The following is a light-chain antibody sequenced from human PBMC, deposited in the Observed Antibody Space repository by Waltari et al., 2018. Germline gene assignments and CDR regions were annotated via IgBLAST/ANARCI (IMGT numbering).Light chain of an antibody. CDR1: QSVLYSSNNMNY. Sequence: DIVMTQSPDSLAVSLGERATINCKSSQSVLYSSNNMNYLAWYQQKPGQPPKLLIYWASTRESGVTDRFSGSGSGTDVTVTISGLQAEDVAVYYCQQYYSTPYTFGQGTKLEIK. J-gene: IGKJ2*01. V-gene: IGKV4-1*01. CDR3: QQYYSTPYT. CDR2: WAS.